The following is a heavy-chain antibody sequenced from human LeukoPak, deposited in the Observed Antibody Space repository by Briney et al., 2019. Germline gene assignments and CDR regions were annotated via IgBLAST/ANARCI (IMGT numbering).Heavy chain of an antibody. V-gene: IGHV1-69*05. CDR2: IIPIFGTA. CDR1: RGTFISYD. J-gene: IGHJ4*02. CDR3: ARGGVVVHGYNSPHFDY. D-gene: IGHD5-24*01. Sequence: SVKVSCKASRGTFISYDISWVRQAPGQGLEWMGRIIPIFGTANYAQKFQGRVTITTDESTSTASMELSSLRAEDTAVYYFARGGVVVHGYNSPHFDYWGQGTLVTISS.